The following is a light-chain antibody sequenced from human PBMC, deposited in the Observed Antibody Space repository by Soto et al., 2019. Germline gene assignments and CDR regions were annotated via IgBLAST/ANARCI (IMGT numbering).Light chain of an antibody. J-gene: IGLJ2*01. CDR1: SSNIGAGQD. CDR2: YNN. V-gene: IGLV1-40*01. Sequence: QSVLTQPPSVSGAPGQRVTISCTGSSSNIGAGQDVQWYQQLPGAAPKLLIYYNNNRPSGVPDRFSASKSGTSASLAITGLRAEDEADYYCQSFDISLGSIFGGGTKVTVL. CDR3: QSFDISLGSI.